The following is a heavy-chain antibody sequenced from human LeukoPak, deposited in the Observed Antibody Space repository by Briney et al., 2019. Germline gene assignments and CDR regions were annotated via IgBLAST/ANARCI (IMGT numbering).Heavy chain of an antibody. V-gene: IGHV3-21*01. D-gene: IGHD6-13*01. CDR2: ISSSSSYI. CDR3: ARDLYSSSWNWFDP. J-gene: IGHJ5*02. Sequence: GGSLKLSCAASGFTFSSYSMNWARQAPGKGLEWVSSISSSSSYIYYADSVKGRFTISRDNAKNSLYLQMNSLRAEDTAVYYCARDLYSSSWNWFDPWGQGTLVTVSS. CDR1: GFTFSSYS.